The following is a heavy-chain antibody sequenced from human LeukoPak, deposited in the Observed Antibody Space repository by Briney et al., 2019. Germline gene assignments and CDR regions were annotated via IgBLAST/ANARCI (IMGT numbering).Heavy chain of an antibody. CDR3: ARAGGRSLDY. CDR1: GGSISSSSYY. J-gene: IGHJ4*02. D-gene: IGHD3-10*01. CDR2: IYYSGST. Sequence: SETLSLTCTVSGGSISSSSYYWGWIRQPPGKGLEWIGSIYYSGSTYYNPSLKSRVTISVDRSKNQFSLKLSSVTAADTAVYYCARAGGRSLDYWGQGTLVTVSS. V-gene: IGHV4-39*07.